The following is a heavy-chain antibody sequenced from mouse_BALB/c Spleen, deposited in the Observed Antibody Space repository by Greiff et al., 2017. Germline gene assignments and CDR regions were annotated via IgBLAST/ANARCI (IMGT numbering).Heavy chain of an antibody. CDR2: IDPYYGGT. Sequence: EVQLQQSGPELEKPGASVKISCKASGYSFTGYNMNWVKQSNGKSLEWIGNIDPYYGGTSYNQKFKGKATLTVDKSSSTAYMQLKSLTSEDSAVYYCARGGFRNYYGSSYGYFDYWGQGTTLTVSS. CDR3: ARGGFRNYYGSSYGYFDY. J-gene: IGHJ2*01. D-gene: IGHD1-1*01. V-gene: IGHV1-39*01. CDR1: GYSFTGYN.